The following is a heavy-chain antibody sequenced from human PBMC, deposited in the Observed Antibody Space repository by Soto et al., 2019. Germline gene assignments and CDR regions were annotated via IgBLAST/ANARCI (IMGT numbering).Heavy chain of an antibody. D-gene: IGHD3-10*01. V-gene: IGHV1-3*01. CDR1: GYTFTSYA. Sequence: GASVKVSCKASGYTFTSYAMHWVRQAPGQRLEWMGWINAGNGNTKYSQKFQGRVTITRDTSASTAYMELSSLRSEDTAVYYCARDEFGELLYYGMDVWGQGTTVTVSS. CDR3: ARDEFGELLYYGMDV. J-gene: IGHJ6*02. CDR2: INAGNGNT.